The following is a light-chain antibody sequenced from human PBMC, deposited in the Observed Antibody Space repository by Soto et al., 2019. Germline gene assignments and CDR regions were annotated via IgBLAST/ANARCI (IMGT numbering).Light chain of an antibody. CDR3: QQYSTSPLT. Sequence: DIVLTQSPGALSLSPGERATLSCRTSQSVRSSHLAWYQQKSGQAPRLLIYGASSRATGIPDRFSGSGSGTDFTLTISRLEPEDVAVYHCQQYSTSPLTLGGGTKVDIK. J-gene: IGKJ4*01. CDR2: GAS. V-gene: IGKV3-20*01. CDR1: QSVRSSH.